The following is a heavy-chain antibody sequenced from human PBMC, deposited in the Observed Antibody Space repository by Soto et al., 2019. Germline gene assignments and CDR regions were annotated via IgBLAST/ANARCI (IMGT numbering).Heavy chain of an antibody. Sequence: GGSLRLSCAASGFTFGSYGMHWVRQAPGKGLEWVAFISYDGSIKYYVDSVKGRFTISRDNSKNTLYLQMNSLRAEDTAIYFWAKLAYDNSGANTPQFEYWGPGPPVTVSS. CDR2: ISYDGSIK. CDR1: GFTFGSYG. V-gene: IGHV3-30*18. J-gene: IGHJ4*02. D-gene: IGHD3-22*01. CDR3: AKLAYDNSGANTPQFEY.